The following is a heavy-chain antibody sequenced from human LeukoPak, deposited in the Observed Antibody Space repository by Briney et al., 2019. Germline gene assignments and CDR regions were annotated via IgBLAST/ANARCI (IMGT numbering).Heavy chain of an antibody. CDR1: GGSISTNDYY. J-gene: IGHJ5*02. D-gene: IGHD6-13*01. CDR2: IYYSGST. V-gene: IGHV4-39*07. Sequence: SETLSLTCTVSGGSISTNDYYWGWIRQPPGKGLEWIGNIYYSGSTNYNPSLKSRVTISVDTSKNQLSLKLSSVTAADTAVYYCAREHSWQLGYWFDPWGQGTLVTVSS. CDR3: AREHSWQLGYWFDP.